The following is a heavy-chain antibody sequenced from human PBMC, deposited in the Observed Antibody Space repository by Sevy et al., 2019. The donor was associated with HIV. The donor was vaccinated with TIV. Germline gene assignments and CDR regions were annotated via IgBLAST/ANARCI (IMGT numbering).Heavy chain of an antibody. Sequence: GGSLRLSCAASGFTFSNAWMSWVRQAPGKGLEWVGRIKSKTDGGTTDYAAPVKGRFTISRDDSKNTLYLQMNSLKTEETAVYYCTTDPSSITIFGVEYYYYYYMDVWGKGTTVTVSS. CDR1: GFTFSNAW. J-gene: IGHJ6*03. D-gene: IGHD3-3*01. V-gene: IGHV3-15*01. CDR3: TTDPSSITIFGVEYYYYYYMDV. CDR2: IKSKTDGGTT.